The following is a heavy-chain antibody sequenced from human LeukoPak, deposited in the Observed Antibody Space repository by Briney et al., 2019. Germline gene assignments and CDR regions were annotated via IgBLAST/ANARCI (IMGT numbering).Heavy chain of an antibody. J-gene: IGHJ4*02. V-gene: IGHV3-30*03. CDR2: ISYDGSNK. CDR1: GFTFSSYG. D-gene: IGHD3-22*01. CDR3: ARGPISDSSVLGPGAYFDY. Sequence: GGSLRLSCAASGFTFSSYGMHWVRQAPGKGLEWVAVISYDGSNKYYADSVKGRFTISRDNSKNTLYLQMNSLRAEDTAVYYCARGPISDSSVLGPGAYFDYWGQGTLVTVSS.